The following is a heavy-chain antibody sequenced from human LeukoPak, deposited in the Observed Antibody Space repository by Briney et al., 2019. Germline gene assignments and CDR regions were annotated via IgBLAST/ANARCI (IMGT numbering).Heavy chain of an antibody. CDR2: IYSGGSK. J-gene: IGHJ5*02. D-gene: IGHD3-3*01. CDR3: ARGQQEDYDFWSGYGYNWFDP. V-gene: IGHV3-66*01. CDR1: GFTFSSNY. Sequence: GGSLRLSCAASGFTFSSNYMSWVRQAPGEGLEWGSVIYSGGSKYYADSVKGRFTISRDNSKNTLYLQMNSLRAEDTAVYYCARGQQEDYDFWSGYGYNWFDPWGQGTLVTVSS.